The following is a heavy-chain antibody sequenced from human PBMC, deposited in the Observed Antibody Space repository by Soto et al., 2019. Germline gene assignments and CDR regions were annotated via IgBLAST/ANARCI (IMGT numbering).Heavy chain of an antibody. Sequence: PGGSLRLSCATSGFTFSSYWMYWVRQAPGKGLEWVSGISGSGDSTYYADSVKGRFTISRDNSKNTLYLQMNSLRAEDTAVYYCAKGVPGIAVAGTGYFQHWGQGTQVTVSS. CDR2: ISGSGDST. J-gene: IGHJ1*01. CDR1: GFTFSSYW. V-gene: IGHV3-23*01. D-gene: IGHD6-19*01. CDR3: AKGVPGIAVAGTGYFQH.